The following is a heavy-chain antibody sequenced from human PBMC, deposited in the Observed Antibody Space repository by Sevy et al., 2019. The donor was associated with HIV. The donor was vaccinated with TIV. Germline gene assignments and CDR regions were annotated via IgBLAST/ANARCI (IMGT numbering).Heavy chain of an antibody. CDR2: IDGDGSRS. J-gene: IGHJ5*02. V-gene: IGHV3-74*01. CDR3: ARGKYCSTTSCYIEGWFDP. D-gene: IGHD2-2*02. Sequence: GGSLRLSCAASGFAFSSYWMHWVRQGPGKGLMWVAHIDGDGSRSSYADSVKGRFTISRDNAKNTLYLQMNSLRADETAVYFCARGKYCSTTSCYIEGWFDPWGQGTLVTVSS. CDR1: GFAFSSYW.